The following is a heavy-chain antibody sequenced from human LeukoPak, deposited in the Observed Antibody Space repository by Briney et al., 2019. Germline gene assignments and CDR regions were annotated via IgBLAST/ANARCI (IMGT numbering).Heavy chain of an antibody. CDR3: ARDKSADY. V-gene: IGHV4-59*01. CDR1: GGSISNYY. CDR2: IYHSGST. Sequence: PSETLSLTCTVSGGSISNYYWSWIRQPPGKGLEWIGSIYHSGSTYYNPSLKSRVTISVDTSKNQFSLKLSSVTAADTAVYYCARDKSADYWGQGTLITVSS. J-gene: IGHJ4*02.